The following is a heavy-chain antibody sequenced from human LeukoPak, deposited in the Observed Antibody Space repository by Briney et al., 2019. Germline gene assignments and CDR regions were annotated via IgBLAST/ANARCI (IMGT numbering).Heavy chain of an antibody. V-gene: IGHV3-48*04. CDR3: ARVHGSPEPYYYYYYMDV. D-gene: IGHD1-14*01. J-gene: IGHJ6*03. CDR1: GFTFSSYS. Sequence: GGSLRLSCAASGFTFSSYSMNWVRQAPGKGLEWVSYISSSSSTIYYADSVKGRFTISRGNAKNSLYLQMNSLRAEDTAVYYCARVHGSPEPYYYYYYMDVWGKGTTVTVSS. CDR2: ISSSSSTI.